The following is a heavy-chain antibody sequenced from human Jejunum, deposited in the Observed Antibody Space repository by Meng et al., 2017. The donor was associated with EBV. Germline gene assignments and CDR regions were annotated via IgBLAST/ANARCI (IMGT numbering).Heavy chain of an antibody. CDR3: ARTFGDYDAFDY. CDR2: INTRGGTT. D-gene: IGHD4-17*01. V-gene: IGHV1-46*01. Sequence: QVLMGQSGAEVKRPGASVKVSCKASGYTFTTYFLHWVRQAPGQGLEWMGIINTRGGTTTYAQGFQGRVTMSRDTSTGTVYMDLSGLTSEDTAMYYCARTFGDYDAFDYWGQGTLVTVSS. CDR1: GYTFTTYF. J-gene: IGHJ4*02.